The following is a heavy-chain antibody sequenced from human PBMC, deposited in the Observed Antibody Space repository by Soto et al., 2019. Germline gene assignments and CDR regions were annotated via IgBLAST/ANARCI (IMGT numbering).Heavy chain of an antibody. CDR2: IYSGDST. CDR1: GFTVSNNY. Sequence: EVQLVESGGGLIQPGGSLRLSCAASGFTVSNNYMRWVRQAPGKGLEWVSLIYSGDSTHYADSVKGRFTISRDNSKNTLYLQMNSLRVEDTAVYYCARDPPGIAASGDGGWGQGTLVTVSS. CDR3: ARDPPGIAASGDGG. J-gene: IGHJ4*02. V-gene: IGHV3-53*01. D-gene: IGHD6-13*01.